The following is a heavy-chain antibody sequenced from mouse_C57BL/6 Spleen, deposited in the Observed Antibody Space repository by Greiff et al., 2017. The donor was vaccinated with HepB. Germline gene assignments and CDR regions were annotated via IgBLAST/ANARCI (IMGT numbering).Heavy chain of an antibody. CDR1: GFNIKDYY. V-gene: IGHV14-1*01. CDR3: TTPYYYGSSYGEDYAMDY. CDR2: IDPEDGDT. J-gene: IGHJ4*01. D-gene: IGHD1-1*01. Sequence: VQLKQSGAELVRPGASVKLSCTASGFNIKDYYMHWVKQRPEQGLEWIGRIDPEDGDTEYAPKFQGKATMTADTSSNTAYLQLSSLTSEDTAVYYCTTPYYYGSSYGEDYAMDYWGQGTSFTVSS.